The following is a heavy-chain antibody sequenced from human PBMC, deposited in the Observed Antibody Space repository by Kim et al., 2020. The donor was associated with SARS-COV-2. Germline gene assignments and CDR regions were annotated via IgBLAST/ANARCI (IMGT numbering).Heavy chain of an antibody. CDR2: INHSGST. CDR1: GGSFSGYY. Sequence: SETLSLTCAVYGGSFSGYYWSWIRQPPGKGLEWIGEINHSGSTNYNPSLKSRVTISVDTSKNQFSLKLSSVTAADTAVYYCARDSSMVRGVIIYYYYCM. D-gene: IGHD3-10*01. J-gene: IGHJ6*01. CDR3: ARDSSMVRGVIIYYYYCM. V-gene: IGHV4-34*01.